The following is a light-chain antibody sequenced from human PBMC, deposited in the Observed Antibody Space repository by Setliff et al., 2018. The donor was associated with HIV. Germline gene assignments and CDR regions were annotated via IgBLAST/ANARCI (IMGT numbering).Light chain of an antibody. V-gene: IGLV2-14*01. Sequence: QFVLTQPASVSGSPGQSITISCTGTSNDVGAYNTVYWYQQHPGEAPKLMIYDVSTRPSGVSNRFSGSKSGNTASLTISGLQTEDEADYYCSSYTSSSTDVFGTGTKVTVL. CDR2: DVS. CDR1: SNDVGAYNT. J-gene: IGLJ1*01. CDR3: SSYTSSSTDV.